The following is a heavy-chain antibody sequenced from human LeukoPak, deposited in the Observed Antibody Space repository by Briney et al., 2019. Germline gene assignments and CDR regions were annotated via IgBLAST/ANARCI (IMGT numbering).Heavy chain of an antibody. CDR2: VTGSGGNT. J-gene: IGHJ6*02. Sequence: GGSLRLSCAASGFTFSSYAMSWVRQAPGKGLEWVSVVTGSGGNTYYADSVKGRFTISRDNSESTLSLQMNSLRAEDTAVYYCAKEYSGSRDYFYGMDVWGRGTTVTVSS. CDR1: GFTFSSYA. CDR3: AKEYSGSRDYFYGMDV. D-gene: IGHD6-6*01. V-gene: IGHV3-23*01.